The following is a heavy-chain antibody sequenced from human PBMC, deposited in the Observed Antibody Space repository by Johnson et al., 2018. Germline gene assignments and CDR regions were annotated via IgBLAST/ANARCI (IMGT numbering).Heavy chain of an antibody. J-gene: IGHJ3*02. V-gene: IGHV3-74*01. Sequence: VQLVQSGGGVVQPGGSLRLSCAASGFTFTSHWMHWVRPGPGKGLVWVSRINSDGSITSYADSGKGRFTISRDNAKNTVYLQMNSLRAEETAVYYWAREWHTGFDIWGQGTTVTVSS. CDR3: AREWHTGFDI. CDR2: INSDGSIT. CDR1: GFTFTSHW. D-gene: IGHD5-24*01.